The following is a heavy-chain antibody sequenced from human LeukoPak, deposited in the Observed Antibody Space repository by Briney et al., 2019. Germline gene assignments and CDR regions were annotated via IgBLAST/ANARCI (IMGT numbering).Heavy chain of an antibody. CDR3: AKEGAYPIITYDS. Sequence: PGGSLRVSCRASGFGLSDTSVTWVRQAPGKGLEWVSSISGYDNSLYYEDSVRGRFTISRDDATNSVYLQMSSLRAEDTAVYYCAKEGAYPIITYDSWGQGALVTVSS. CDR1: GFGLSDTS. J-gene: IGHJ5*01. V-gene: IGHV3-21*01. CDR2: ISGYDNSL. D-gene: IGHD3-10*01.